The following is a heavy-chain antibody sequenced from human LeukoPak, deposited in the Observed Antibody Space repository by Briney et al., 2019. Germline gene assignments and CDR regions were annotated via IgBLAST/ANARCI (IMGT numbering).Heavy chain of an antibody. CDR2: ISAYNGNT. J-gene: IGHJ5*02. V-gene: IGHV1-18*04. CDR1: GYTFTSYG. CDR3: ARADIVVVPADSWFDP. Sequence: ASVKVPCKASGYTFTSYGISWVRQAPGQGLEWMGWISAYNGNTNYAQKLQGRATMTTDTSTSTAYMELRSLRSDDTAVYYCARADIVVVPADSWFDPWGQGTLVTVSS. D-gene: IGHD2-2*01.